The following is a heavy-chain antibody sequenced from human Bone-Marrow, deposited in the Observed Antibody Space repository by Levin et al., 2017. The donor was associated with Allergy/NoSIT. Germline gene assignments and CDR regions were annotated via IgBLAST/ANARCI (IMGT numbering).Heavy chain of an antibody. V-gene: IGHV1-2*06. CDR1: GYSFTNYY. Sequence: KHGESLKISCQASGYSFTNYYIHWLRQAPGQGLEWVGRLKPDTGETIYAQKFQGRVTLTRDTTINTAYLELTSLTSNDTAVYYCSRVMAVVTERDYWGQGTLVTVSS. J-gene: IGHJ4*02. D-gene: IGHD2-21*02. CDR3: SRVMAVVTERDY. CDR2: LKPDTGET.